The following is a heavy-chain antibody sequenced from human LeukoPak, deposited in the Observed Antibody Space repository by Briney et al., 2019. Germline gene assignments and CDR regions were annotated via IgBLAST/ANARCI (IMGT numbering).Heavy chain of an antibody. CDR3: VRDFNWAFDS. V-gene: IGHV3-48*01. J-gene: IGHJ4*02. CDR1: GFTFSGFS. D-gene: IGHD7-27*01. CDR2: IRPSGSDM. Sequence: SGGSLRLSRAASGFTFSGFSLNWVRQAPGKGLEWISNIRPSGSDMYYAASVKGRFTISRDSATNSLYLQMDNLEVDDSAVYFCVRDFNWAFDSWGQGTLVTVSS.